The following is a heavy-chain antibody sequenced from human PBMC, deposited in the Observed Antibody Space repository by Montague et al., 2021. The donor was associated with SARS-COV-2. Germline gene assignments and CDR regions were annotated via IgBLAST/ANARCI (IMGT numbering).Heavy chain of an antibody. CDR2: IYYSGST. V-gene: IGHV4-31*03. J-gene: IGHJ6*02. CDR3: ARGGSYSSGWYGVDYYYGMDV. D-gene: IGHD6-19*01. Sequence: TLSLTCTVSGGSISSGDYYWSCIRQHPGKGLEWIGYIYYSGSTYYNPSLKSRVTISVDTSKNQFSLKLSSVTAADTAVYYCARGGSYSSGWYGVDYYYGMDVWGQGTTVTVSS. CDR1: GGSISSGDYY.